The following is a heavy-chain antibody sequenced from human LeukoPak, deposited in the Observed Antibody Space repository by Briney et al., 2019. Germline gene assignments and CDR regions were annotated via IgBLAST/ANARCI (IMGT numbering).Heavy chain of an antibody. CDR3: AQSLGSGNWIGNWFDP. CDR2: IYYTGRT. V-gene: IGHV4-39*01. J-gene: IGHJ5*02. Sequence: PSETLSLTCTVAGGSISSSSHSWGWIRQPPGKGLEWTGTIYYTGRTYYNPSLESRLTISVDTSKNQFSLKLTSVTAADTAIYYCAQSLGSGNWIGNWFDPWGQGTLVTVSS. D-gene: IGHD1-1*01. CDR1: GGSISSSSHS.